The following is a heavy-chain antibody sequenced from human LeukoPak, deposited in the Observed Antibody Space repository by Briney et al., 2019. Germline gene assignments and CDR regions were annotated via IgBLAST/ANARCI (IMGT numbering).Heavy chain of an antibody. CDR2: VSYDGSNK. Sequence: GGSLRLSCAASGFTFSSYAMHWVRQAPGKGLDWVAVVSYDGSNKYYADSVKGRFTISRDNSKNTLYLQMNSLRTEDTAVYYCARGDYHDSSGHYSGDYWGQGTLVTVSS. CDR1: GFTFSSYA. CDR3: ARGDYHDSSGHYSGDY. J-gene: IGHJ4*02. V-gene: IGHV3-30-3*01. D-gene: IGHD3-22*01.